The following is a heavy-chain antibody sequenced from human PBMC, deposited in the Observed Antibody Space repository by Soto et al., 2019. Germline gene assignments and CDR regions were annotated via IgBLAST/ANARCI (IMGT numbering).Heavy chain of an antibody. CDR3: ATNMYRGIYPYFYGNDV. V-gene: IGHV1-69*13. D-gene: IGHD1-26*01. Sequence: SVKVACNASGGTFSIYVISWVRQAPGQGLEWMGGIIPMYGSANYAQKLEGRVTITADEYTSTAYMDLRSLRSDDTAVYNSATNMYRGIYPYFYGNDVWGQGTAVGVSS. CDR1: GGTFSIYV. CDR2: IIPMYGSA. J-gene: IGHJ6*02.